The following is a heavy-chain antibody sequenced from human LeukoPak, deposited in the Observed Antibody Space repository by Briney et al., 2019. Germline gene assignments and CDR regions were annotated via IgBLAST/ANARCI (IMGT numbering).Heavy chain of an antibody. CDR3: ARERTMVRGMSWFDL. CDR2: IYHSGST. V-gene: IGHV4-30-2*01. J-gene: IGHJ5*02. Sequence: SETLSLTYTVSGGSVNSGGYYWSWIRQPPGKGLEWIGYIYHSGSTYYNPSLKSRVTISVDRSKNQFSLKLSSVTAADTAVYYCARERTMVRGMSWFDLWGQGTLVTVSS. CDR1: GGSVNSGGYY. D-gene: IGHD3-10*01.